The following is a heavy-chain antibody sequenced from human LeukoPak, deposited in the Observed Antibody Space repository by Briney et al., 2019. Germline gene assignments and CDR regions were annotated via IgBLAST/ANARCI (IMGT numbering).Heavy chain of an antibody. Sequence: QPGGSLRLSCAASGFTFSSYWMHWVRQAPGKGLEWVAVISYDGSNKYYADSVKGRFTISRDNSKNTLYLQMNSLRAEDTAVYYCAKDPGDCSGGSCYHNFDYWGQGTLVTVSS. CDR3: AKDPGDCSGGSCYHNFDY. V-gene: IGHV3-30*18. CDR2: ISYDGSNK. CDR1: GFTFSSYW. J-gene: IGHJ4*02. D-gene: IGHD2-15*01.